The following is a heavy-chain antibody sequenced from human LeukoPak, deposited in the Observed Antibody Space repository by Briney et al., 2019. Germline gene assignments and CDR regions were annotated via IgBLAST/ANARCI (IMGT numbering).Heavy chain of an antibody. CDR2: ISGDDDST. J-gene: IGHJ5*02. CDR1: GFTFDDYA. CDR3: AKDLGPSGAAWFDP. D-gene: IGHD4-17*01. V-gene: IGHV3-43*02. Sequence: PGGSLRLSCAASGFTFDDYAMHWVRQAPGRGLEWVSLISGDDDSTYYADSVKGRFTISRDNSKNSLYLQMNSLRTEDTALYYCAKDLGPSGAAWFDPWGQGTLVTVSS.